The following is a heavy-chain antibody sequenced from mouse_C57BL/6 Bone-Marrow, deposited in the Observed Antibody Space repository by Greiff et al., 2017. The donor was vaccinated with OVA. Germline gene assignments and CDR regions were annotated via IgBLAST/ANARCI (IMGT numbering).Heavy chain of an antibody. D-gene: IGHD4-1*01. Sequence: EVQLQQSGPELVQPGASVKISCKASGYSFTGYYMNWVKQSPEKSLEWIGEINPSPGGPPYNQQFKAKATLTVDKSTSTAYMQLKSLTSEDSAVYYCTRGGTGPFAYGGQGTLVTVSA. CDR3: TRGGTGPFAY. CDR2: INPSPGGP. CDR1: GYSFTGYY. V-gene: IGHV1-42*01. J-gene: IGHJ3*01.